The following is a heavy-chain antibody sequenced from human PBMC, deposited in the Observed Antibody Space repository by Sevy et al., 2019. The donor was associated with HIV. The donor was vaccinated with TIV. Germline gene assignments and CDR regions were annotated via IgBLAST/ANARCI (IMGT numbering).Heavy chain of an antibody. CDR3: AKDVPDQSWYDDFWSGSPCFDY. Sequence: GGSLRLSCAASGFTIGKYAMSWVRQAPGKGLEWVSGMSGRGGSTDYADSVKGRLTISRDNSKNTLYLQMNSLRAEDAAIYYCAKDVPDQSWYDDFWSGSPCFDYWGRGTLVTVSS. CDR2: MSGRGGST. D-gene: IGHD3-3*01. V-gene: IGHV3-23*01. CDR1: GFTIGKYA. J-gene: IGHJ4*02.